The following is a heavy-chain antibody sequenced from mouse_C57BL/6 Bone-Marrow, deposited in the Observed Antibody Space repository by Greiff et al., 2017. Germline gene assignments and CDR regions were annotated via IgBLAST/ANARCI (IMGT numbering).Heavy chain of an antibody. CDR2: IYPRDGST. CDR1: GYTFTDHT. J-gene: IGHJ2*01. CDR3: ARGGSYGSSSDYFDY. D-gene: IGHD1-1*01. V-gene: IGHV1-78*01. Sequence: QVQLQQSDAELVKPGASVKISCKVSGYTFTDHTIHWMKQRPEQGLEWIGYIYPRDGSTKYNEKFKGKATLTADKSSSTAYMQLNSLTSEDAAVYFCARGGSYGSSSDYFDYWGQGTTLTVSS.